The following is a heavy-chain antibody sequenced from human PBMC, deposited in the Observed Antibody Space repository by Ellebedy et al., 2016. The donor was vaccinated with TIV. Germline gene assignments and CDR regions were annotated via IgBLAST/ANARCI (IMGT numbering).Heavy chain of an antibody. V-gene: IGHV3-48*04. CDR2: ITSTSDNR. CDR1: GLTFSRYS. Sequence: PGGSLRLSCAASGLTFSRYSMNWVRQAPGKGLECISFITSTSDNRYYADSVKGRFTISRDNAKNSLYLQMNSLRADDTAVYYCASLRNDYGDYVGYWGQGTLVTVSS. D-gene: IGHD4-17*01. J-gene: IGHJ4*02. CDR3: ASLRNDYGDYVGY.